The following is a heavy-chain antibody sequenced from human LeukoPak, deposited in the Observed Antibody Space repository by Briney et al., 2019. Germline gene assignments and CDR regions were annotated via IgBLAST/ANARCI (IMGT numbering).Heavy chain of an antibody. Sequence: GGSLRLSCAASGFTFSSYWMSWVRQAPGKGLEWVANIKEDGSEKYYVDSVKGRFTISRDNSKNTLYLQMNSLRAEDTAVYYCAKGSGRQFDYWGQGTLVTVSS. J-gene: IGHJ4*02. D-gene: IGHD3-10*01. CDR3: AKGSGRQFDY. V-gene: IGHV3-7*03. CDR2: IKEDGSEK. CDR1: GFTFSSYW.